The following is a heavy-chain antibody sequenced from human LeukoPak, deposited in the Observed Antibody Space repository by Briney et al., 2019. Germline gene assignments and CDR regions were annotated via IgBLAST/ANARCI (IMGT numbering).Heavy chain of an antibody. Sequence: GGSLRLSCAASGFTFSSYAMTWVRQAPGKGLEWVSAISGSGGSTYYADSVKGRFTISRDNAKNSLYLQMNSLRAEDTALYYCARVFQLVGINWGQGTLVTVSS. CDR2: ISGSGGST. D-gene: IGHD6-6*01. CDR1: GFTFSSYA. J-gene: IGHJ4*02. V-gene: IGHV3-23*01. CDR3: ARVFQLVGIN.